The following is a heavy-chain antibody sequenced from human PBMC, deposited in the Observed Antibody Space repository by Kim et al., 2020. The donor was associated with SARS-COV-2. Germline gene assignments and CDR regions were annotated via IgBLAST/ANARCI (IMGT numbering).Heavy chain of an antibody. D-gene: IGHD1-20*01. CDR2: TYYRSKWYN. Sequence: SQTLSLTCAISGDRVSSNSAAWNWIRQSPSRGLEWLGRTYYRSKWYNDYAVSVKSRITINPDTSKNQFSLQLNSVTPEDTAVYYCARECLEPRQIHREINGTREEYYYYGMDVWGQGTTVTVSS. CDR1: GDRVSSNSAA. V-gene: IGHV6-1*01. CDR3: ARECLEPRQIHREINGTREEYYYYGMDV. J-gene: IGHJ6*02.